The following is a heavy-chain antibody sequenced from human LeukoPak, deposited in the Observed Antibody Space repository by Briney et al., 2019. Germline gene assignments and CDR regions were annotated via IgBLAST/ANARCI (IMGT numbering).Heavy chain of an antibody. CDR2: ISAYNGNT. Sequence: ASVKVSCKASGYTFTSYGISWVRQAPGQGLEWMGWISAYNGNTNYAQKLQGRVTMTTDTSTSTAYMELRSLRSDDTAVYYCARGLLWFGEPYGMDVWGQGTKVTVSS. CDR1: GYTFTSYG. J-gene: IGHJ6*02. V-gene: IGHV1-18*01. CDR3: ARGLLWFGEPYGMDV. D-gene: IGHD3-10*01.